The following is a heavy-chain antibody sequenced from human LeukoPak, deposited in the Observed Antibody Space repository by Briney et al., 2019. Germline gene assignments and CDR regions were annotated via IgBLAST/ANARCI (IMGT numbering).Heavy chain of an antibody. D-gene: IGHD5-24*01. V-gene: IGHV1-8*02. CDR2: MNPNSGNT. Sequence: ASVKVSCKASGGTFTSYTISWLRQATGQGLEWMGWMNPNSGNTGFAQKFQDRVSMTRDTSINTAYMELTSLRSGDTAVYYCARATPGGLHGYSFDYWGQGTVVTVYS. J-gene: IGHJ4*02. CDR3: ARATPGGLHGYSFDY. CDR1: GGTFTSYT.